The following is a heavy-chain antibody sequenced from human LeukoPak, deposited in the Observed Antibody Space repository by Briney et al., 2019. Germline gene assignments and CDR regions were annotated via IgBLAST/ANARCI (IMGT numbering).Heavy chain of an antibody. Sequence: PSETLSLTCTVSGGSISSYYWSWIRQPPGKGLGWMGYIYYSGSTNYNPSLKSRVTISVDTSKNQFSLKLSSVTAADTAVYYCARDQSYSSVAYGMDVWGQGTTVTVSS. CDR3: ARDQSYSSVAYGMDV. CDR2: IYYSGST. V-gene: IGHV4-59*01. D-gene: IGHD6-6*01. CDR1: GGSISSYY. J-gene: IGHJ6*02.